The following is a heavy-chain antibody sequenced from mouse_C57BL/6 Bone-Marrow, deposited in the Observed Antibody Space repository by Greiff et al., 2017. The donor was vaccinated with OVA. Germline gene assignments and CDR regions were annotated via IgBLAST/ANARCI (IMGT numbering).Heavy chain of an antibody. CDR3: ARQDYYGSSYPLDY. J-gene: IGHJ4*01. CDR2: ISSGGSYT. V-gene: IGHV5-6*01. CDR1: GFTFSSYG. Sequence: EVQGVESGGDLVKPGGSLKLSCAASGFTFSSYGMSWVRQTPDKRLEWVATISSGGSYTYYPDSVKGRFTISRDNAKNTLYLQMSSLKSEDTAMYYCARQDYYGSSYPLDYWGQGTSVTVSS. D-gene: IGHD1-1*01.